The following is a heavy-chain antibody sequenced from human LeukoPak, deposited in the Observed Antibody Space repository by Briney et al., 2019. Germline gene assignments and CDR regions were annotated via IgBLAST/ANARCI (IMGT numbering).Heavy chain of an antibody. CDR2: INHSGST. CDR1: GGSFSGYY. Sequence: SETLSLTCAVYGGSFSGYYWSWNRQPPGKGLEWIGEINHSGSTNYNPSLKSRVTISVDTSENQFSLKLSSVTAADTAVYYCARVGLNRGAQWLVSDYWGQGTLVTVSS. V-gene: IGHV4-34*01. CDR3: ARVGLNRGAQWLVSDY. J-gene: IGHJ4*02. D-gene: IGHD6-19*01.